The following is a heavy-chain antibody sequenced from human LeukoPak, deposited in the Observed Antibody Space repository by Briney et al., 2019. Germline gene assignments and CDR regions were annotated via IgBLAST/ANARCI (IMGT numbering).Heavy chain of an antibody. CDR3: ASEGYSSSWTHTFDY. Sequence: SETLSLTCTVSGGSVSSGSYYWSWIRQPPGKGLEWIGYIYYSGSTNYNPSLKSRVTISVDTSKKQFSLKLSSVTAADTAVYYCASEGYSSSWTHTFDYWGQGTLVTVSS. D-gene: IGHD6-13*01. CDR1: GGSVSSGSYY. CDR2: IYYSGST. V-gene: IGHV4-61*01. J-gene: IGHJ4*02.